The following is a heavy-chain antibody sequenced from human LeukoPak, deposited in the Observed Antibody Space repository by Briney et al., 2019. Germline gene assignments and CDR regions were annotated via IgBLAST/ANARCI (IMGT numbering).Heavy chain of an antibody. CDR2: ISYDGTNK. V-gene: IGHV3-30-3*01. CDR3: ARVGAIAARPPYYYYGMDV. Sequence: GGSLRLSCAASGFTFIIYAMHWVRQAPGKGLEWVAVISYDGTNKYYTDSVKGRFTISRDNSKNTLYLQMNSLRAEDTALYHCARVGAIAARPPYYYYGMDVWGQGTTVTVSS. J-gene: IGHJ6*02. CDR1: GFTFIIYA. D-gene: IGHD6-6*01.